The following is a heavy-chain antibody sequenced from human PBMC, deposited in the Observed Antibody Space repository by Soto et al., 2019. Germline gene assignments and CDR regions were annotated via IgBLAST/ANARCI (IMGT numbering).Heavy chain of an antibody. CDR2: IYYSGST. J-gene: IGHJ6*02. Sequence: SETLSLTCTVSGDSISSFYWSWFRQPPGKGLEWIGYIYYSGSTKYNPSLKSRVTISIDTSKTQFSLKLSSVTAADTAVYYCARDIRIAADGGVGNDVWGQRTTVTVSS. V-gene: IGHV4-59*01. CDR3: ARDIRIAADGGVGNDV. D-gene: IGHD6-13*01. CDR1: GDSISSFY.